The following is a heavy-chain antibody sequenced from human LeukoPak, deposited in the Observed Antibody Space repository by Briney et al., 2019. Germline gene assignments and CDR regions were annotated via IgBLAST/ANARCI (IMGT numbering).Heavy chain of an antibody. D-gene: IGHD3-22*01. V-gene: IGHV3-30-3*01. CDR3: VRDPTIYDTSGYWDY. J-gene: IGHJ4*02. Sequence: GGSLRLSCAASGFIFSSYAMHWVRQAPGKGLAWVAVISYDGSNKYYADSVKGRFTISRDNSKNTLHLQMNSLRAEDTAVYYCVRDPTIYDTSGYWDYWGQGTLVTVSS. CDR1: GFIFSSYA. CDR2: ISYDGSNK.